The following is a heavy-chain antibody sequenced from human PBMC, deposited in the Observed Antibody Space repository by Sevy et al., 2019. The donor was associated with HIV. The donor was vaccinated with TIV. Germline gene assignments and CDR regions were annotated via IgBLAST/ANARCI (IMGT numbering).Heavy chain of an antibody. V-gene: IGHV3-30-3*01. CDR2: ISYDGSDK. Sequence: GGSLRLSCAASGFALSNYYAMHWVRQAPGKGLEWVALISYDGSDKYYADSVKGRFTISRDNFKKTLYRQMNSLTTEDTAVYYCARPRANYVDHYFFYAMDVWGQGTTVTVSS. CDR1: GFALSNYYA. J-gene: IGHJ6*02. D-gene: IGHD4-17*01. CDR3: ARPRANYVDHYFFYAMDV.